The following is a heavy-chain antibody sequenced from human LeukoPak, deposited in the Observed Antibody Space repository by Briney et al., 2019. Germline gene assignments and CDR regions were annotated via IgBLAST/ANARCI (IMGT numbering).Heavy chain of an antibody. CDR2: IYPGDSDT. D-gene: IGHD5-24*01. V-gene: IGHV5-51*01. CDR3: ARTSGPENYYYYYMDV. Sequence: GESLKISCKGSGYSLTSYWIGWVRQMPGKGLEWMGIIYPGDSDTRYSPSFQGQVTISADKSISTAYLQWSSLKASDTAMYYCARTSGPENYYYYYMDVWGKGTTVTVSS. CDR1: GYSLTSYW. J-gene: IGHJ6*03.